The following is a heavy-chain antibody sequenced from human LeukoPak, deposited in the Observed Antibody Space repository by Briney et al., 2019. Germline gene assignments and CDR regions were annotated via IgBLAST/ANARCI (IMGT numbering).Heavy chain of an antibody. CDR3: ARGYSGYQVSHYYYYMDV. CDR1: GGSISSGSYY. CDR2: IYTSGST. Sequence: SETLSLTCTVSGGSISSGSYYWSWIRQPAGKGLEWIGRIYTSGSTNYNPSLKSRVTISVDTSKNQFSLKLSSVTAADTAVYYCARGYSGYQVSHYYYYMDVWGKGTTVTVSS. V-gene: IGHV4-61*02. D-gene: IGHD5-12*01. J-gene: IGHJ6*03.